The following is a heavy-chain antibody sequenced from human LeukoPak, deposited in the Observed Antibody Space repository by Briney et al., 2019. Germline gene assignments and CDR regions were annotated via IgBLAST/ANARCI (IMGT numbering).Heavy chain of an antibody. CDR3: ARDSSGSYGAFDI. J-gene: IGHJ3*02. V-gene: IGHV3-9*01. Sequence: GGSLRLSCAASGFTFDDYAMQWVRQAPGKGLEWVSGISWNSGSIAYADSVKGRFTISRDNAKNSLYLQMNSLRAEDTAVYYCARDSSGSYGAFDIWGQGTMVTVSS. CDR2: ISWNSGSI. D-gene: IGHD1-26*01. CDR1: GFTFDDYA.